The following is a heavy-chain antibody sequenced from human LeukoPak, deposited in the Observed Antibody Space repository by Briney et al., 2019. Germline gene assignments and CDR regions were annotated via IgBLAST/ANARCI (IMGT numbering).Heavy chain of an antibody. CDR1: GFTFGDYA. CDR2: IRSKAYGGTT. Sequence: PGGSLRLSCTASGFTFGDYAMSWFRQAPGKGLGWVGFIRSKAYGGTTEYAASVKGRFTISRDDSKSIAYLQMNSLKTEDTAVYYCTRAVGVSGYSYGQYYFDYWGQGTLVTVSS. J-gene: IGHJ4*02. D-gene: IGHD5-18*01. CDR3: TRAVGVSGYSYGQYYFDY. V-gene: IGHV3-49*03.